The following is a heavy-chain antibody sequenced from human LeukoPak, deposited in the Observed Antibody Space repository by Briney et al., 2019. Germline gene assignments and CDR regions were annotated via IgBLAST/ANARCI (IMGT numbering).Heavy chain of an antibody. CDR3: ARGRGILTSFDY. J-gene: IGHJ4*02. V-gene: IGHV3-21*01. Sequence: GGSLRLSCAASGFTFSSYSMNWVRQAPGKGLEWVSSISSSSSYIYYADSVKGRFTISRDNAKNSLYLQMNSLRAEDTAVHYCARGRGILTSFDYWGQGTLVTVSS. CDR2: ISSSSSYI. CDR1: GFTFSSYS. D-gene: IGHD2-15*01.